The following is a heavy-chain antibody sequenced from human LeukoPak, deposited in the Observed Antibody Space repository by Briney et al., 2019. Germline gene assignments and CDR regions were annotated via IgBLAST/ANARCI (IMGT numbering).Heavy chain of an antibody. CDR3: ARLGSQGDSKWMGLDY. CDR1: GDSVSSNSAA. J-gene: IGHJ4*02. V-gene: IGHV6-1*01. D-gene: IGHD3-22*01. CDR2: TYYRSKWYN. Sequence: SQTLSLTCAISGDSVSSNSAAWNWIRQSPSRGLEWLGRTYYRSKWYNDYAVSVKSRITINPDTSKNQFSLQLSSVTAADTAVYYCARLGSQGDSKWMGLDYWGQGTLVTVSS.